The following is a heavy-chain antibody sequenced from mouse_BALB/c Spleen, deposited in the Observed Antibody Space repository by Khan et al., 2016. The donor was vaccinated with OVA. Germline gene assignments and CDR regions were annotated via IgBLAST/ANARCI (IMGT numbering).Heavy chain of an antibody. D-gene: IGHD1-1*02. Sequence: EVQLVESGGGFMQPGGSLTLSCAPSGFTFTDYYMYWVRQTPEKRLEWVAYISNRGNTPYYSDTVRGRFNISRDNAKNTLYLHMRRLKSEDTAMYYCAREGDGGGRAYWGQGTLVTVSA. J-gene: IGHJ3*01. CDR3: AREGDGGGRAY. V-gene: IGHV5-12*01. CDR2: ISNRGNTP. CDR1: GFTFTDYY.